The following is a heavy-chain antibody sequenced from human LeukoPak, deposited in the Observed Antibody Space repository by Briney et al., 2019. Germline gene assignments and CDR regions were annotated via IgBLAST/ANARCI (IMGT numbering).Heavy chain of an antibody. V-gene: IGHV1-8*01. D-gene: IGHD5-12*01. CDR2: MNPNSGNT. Sequence: GASVKVSCKASGYTFTSYDINWVRQATGQGLEWMGWMNPNSGNTDYAQKFQGRVTMTRNTSISTAYMELSSLVSEDTAVYYCARGTGSWLRLTRWFDPWGQGTLATVSS. CDR3: ARGTGSWLRLTRWFDP. CDR1: GYTFTSYD. J-gene: IGHJ5*02.